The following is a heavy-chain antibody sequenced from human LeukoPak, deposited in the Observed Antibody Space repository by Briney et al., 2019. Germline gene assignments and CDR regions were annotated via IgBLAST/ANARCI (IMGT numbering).Heavy chain of an antibody. CDR3: ARLGRQDSPGGSLKD. J-gene: IGHJ4*02. D-gene: IGHD2-15*01. CDR1: GGSISSYY. V-gene: IGHV4-59*08. CDR2: IHYSGST. Sequence: PSETLSLTCTVSGGSISSYYWSWIRQPPGKGLESIGYIHYSGSTNYNPSLKSRVTISVDTSKNQFSLKLSSVTAADTAVYYCARLGRQDSPGGSLKDWGQGTLVTVSS.